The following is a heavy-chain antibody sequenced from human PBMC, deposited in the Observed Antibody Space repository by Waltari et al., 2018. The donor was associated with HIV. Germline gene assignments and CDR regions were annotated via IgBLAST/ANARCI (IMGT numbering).Heavy chain of an antibody. J-gene: IGHJ5*02. Sequence: QLQLQESGPGVVKPLETLSLTCTVSGGFFRSSDYYWDWIRQSPGTGLEWIGNIQYGGNTIYNPSLESRLSMSIDTSRGQFSLTLKDVTAADTAVYFCARRGNYRAAEYNYFGPWGQGIQVIVSS. V-gene: IGHV4-39*01. CDR2: IQYGGNT. D-gene: IGHD1-7*01. CDR1: GGFFRSSDYY. CDR3: ARRGNYRAAEYNYFGP.